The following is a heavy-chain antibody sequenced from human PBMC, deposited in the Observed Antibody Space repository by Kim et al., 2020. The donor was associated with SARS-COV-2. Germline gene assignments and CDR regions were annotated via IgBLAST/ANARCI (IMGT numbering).Heavy chain of an antibody. CDR3: TRESVLRYFDWLFSTYYYYGMDV. J-gene: IGHJ6*02. V-gene: IGHV3-49*03. CDR2: IRSKAYGGTT. CDR1: GFTFGDYA. Sequence: GGSLRLSCTASGFTFGDYAMSWFRQAPGKGLEWVGFIRSKAYGGTTEYAASVKGRFTISRDDSKSIAYLQMNSLKTEDTAVYYCTRESVLRYFDWLFSTYYYYGMDVWGQGTTVTVSS. D-gene: IGHD3-9*01.